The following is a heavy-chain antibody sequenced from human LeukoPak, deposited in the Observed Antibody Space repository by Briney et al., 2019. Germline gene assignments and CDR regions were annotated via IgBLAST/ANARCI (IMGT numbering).Heavy chain of an antibody. CDR1: GFTFTSYW. V-gene: IGHV3-7*01. CDR2: IKPDGDS. CDR3: AREDGTFDY. D-gene: IGHD1-1*01. Sequence: GGSLRLSCAASGFTFTSYWMNWVRQAPGKGLEWVANIKPDGDSYYVDSVKGRFTISRDNVKNSLYLQMNSLRAEDTAVYYCAREDGTFDYWGQGALVTVSS. J-gene: IGHJ4*02.